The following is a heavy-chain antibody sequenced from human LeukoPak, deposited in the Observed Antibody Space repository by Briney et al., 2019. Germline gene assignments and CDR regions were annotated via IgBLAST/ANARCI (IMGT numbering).Heavy chain of an antibody. V-gene: IGHV3-23*01. D-gene: IGHD3-10*01. CDR2: ISGSGGST. CDR3: AIRGSGSYYSPSPFDY. CDR1: GFTFSSYG. Sequence: PGGSLRLSCAASGFTFSSYGMSWVRQAPGKGLEWVSAISGSGGSTYYADSVKGRFTISRDNSKNTLYLQMNSLRAEDTAVYYCAIRGSGSYYSPSPFDYWGQGTLVTVSS. J-gene: IGHJ4*02.